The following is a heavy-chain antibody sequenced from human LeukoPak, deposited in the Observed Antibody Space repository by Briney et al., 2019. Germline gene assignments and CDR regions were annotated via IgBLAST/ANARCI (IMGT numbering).Heavy chain of an antibody. CDR2: INPNSGGT. CDR3: ARDPLAIGYCSGGNCHWAFDI. J-gene: IGHJ3*02. Sequence: GASVKVSCKASGYTFTGYYMHWVRQAPGQGLEWMGWINPNSGGTNYAQKFQGRVTMTRDTSISTAYMELSRLRSDDTAVYYCARDPLAIGYCSGGNCHWAFDIWGQGTMVTVSS. D-gene: IGHD2-15*01. CDR1: GYTFTGYY. V-gene: IGHV1-2*02.